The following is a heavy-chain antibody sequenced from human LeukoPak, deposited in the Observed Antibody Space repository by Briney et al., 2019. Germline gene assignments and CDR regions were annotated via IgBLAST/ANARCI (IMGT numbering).Heavy chain of an antibody. Sequence: GGSLRLSCVGSGFTFRSRAMSWVRQAPEKGLEFVSGIYENGGTTYYADSAKGRFSISRDNSKNTLYLQMDSLRGEDTAVYYCAKDFRIGYSAHFDYWGQGALVTVSS. D-gene: IGHD2-21*01. V-gene: IGHV3-23*01. CDR1: GFTFRSRA. CDR2: IYENGGTT. CDR3: AKDFRIGYSAHFDY. J-gene: IGHJ4*02.